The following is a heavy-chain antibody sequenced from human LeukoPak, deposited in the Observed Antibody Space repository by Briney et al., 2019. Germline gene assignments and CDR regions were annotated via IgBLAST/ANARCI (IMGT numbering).Heavy chain of an antibody. CDR3: ASGLGYCSSTSCYALGY. J-gene: IGHJ4*02. V-gene: IGHV1-69*06. Sequence: SVKVSCKASGGTFSSYAISWVRQAPGQGLEWMGGIIPIFGTANYAQKFQGRVTITADKSTSTAYMELSSLRSEDMAVYYCASGLGYCSSTSCYALGYWGQGTLVTVSS. CDR1: GGTFSSYA. D-gene: IGHD2-2*01. CDR2: IIPIFGTA.